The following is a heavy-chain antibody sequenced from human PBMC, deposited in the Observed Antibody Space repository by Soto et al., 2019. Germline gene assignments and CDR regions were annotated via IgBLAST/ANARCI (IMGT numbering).Heavy chain of an antibody. CDR3: ARGGAVGVAGSAAFDM. J-gene: IGHJ3*02. Sequence: QLHLVQSGAVVKKPGASVTVSCSASGYPVTAYYMHWVRQAPGRGLEWMGGINPATGAAKYTQTFQGRVTMTRDTSTSTVFMELSGLTSEDTAGFYWARGGAVGVAGSAAFDMWGQGTLVTVSS. CDR1: GYPVTAYY. CDR2: INPATGAA. D-gene: IGHD3-3*01. V-gene: IGHV1-2*02.